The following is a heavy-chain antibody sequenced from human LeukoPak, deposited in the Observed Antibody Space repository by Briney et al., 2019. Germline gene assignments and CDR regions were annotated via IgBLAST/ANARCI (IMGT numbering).Heavy chain of an antibody. J-gene: IGHJ3*02. CDR3: ARQHYYGSGSRYAFDI. CDR2: IYYSGGT. CDR1: GGSISSYY. D-gene: IGHD3-10*01. V-gene: IGHV4-59*08. Sequence: SETLSLTCTVSGGSISSYYWSWIRQPPGKGLEWIGYIYYSGGTNYNPSLKSRVTISVDTSKNQFSLELSSVTAADTAVYYCARQHYYGSGSRYAFDIWGQGTMVTVSS.